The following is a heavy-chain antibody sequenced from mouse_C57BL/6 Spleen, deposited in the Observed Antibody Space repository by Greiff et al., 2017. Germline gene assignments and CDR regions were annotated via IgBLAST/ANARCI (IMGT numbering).Heavy chain of an antibody. J-gene: IGHJ4*01. CDR1: GYTFTSYW. D-gene: IGHD2-1*01. V-gene: IGHV1-64*01. CDR2: IHPNSGST. CDR3: ARDYGNRYYAMDY. Sequence: VQLRQPGAELVKPGASVKLSCKASGYTFTSYWMHWVKQRPGQGLEWIGMIHPNSGSTNYNEKFKSKATLTVDKSSSTAYMQLSSLTSEDSAVYYCARDYGNRYYAMDYWGQGTSVTVSS.